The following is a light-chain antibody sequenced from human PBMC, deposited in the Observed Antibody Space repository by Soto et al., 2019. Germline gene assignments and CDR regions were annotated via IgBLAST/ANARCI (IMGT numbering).Light chain of an antibody. CDR3: QQYRTSRPT. CDR2: GAS. CDR1: ESVSSSQ. V-gene: IGKV3-20*01. Sequence: EIVLTQSPGTLSLSPGERATLSCRANESVSSSQLVWYQQKLGQAPRLLIYGASSRATGTPDRFSGSGSGTDFTLTISRLEPEDFAVYYCQQYRTSRPTFGGGTKVDIK. J-gene: IGKJ4*01.